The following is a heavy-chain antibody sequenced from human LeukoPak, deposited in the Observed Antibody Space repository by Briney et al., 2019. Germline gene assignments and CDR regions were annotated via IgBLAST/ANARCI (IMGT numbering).Heavy chain of an antibody. CDR2: IYTSGSA. CDR1: NGSISSYS. Sequence: SETLSLICSVSNGSISSYSWTWIRQPAGKGLEWIGRIYTSGSANYNPSLKSRVTMSEDTSKNQFSLKLSSVTAADTAVYYCARVGYSGYVRGPFDYWGQGTLVTVSS. J-gene: IGHJ4*02. V-gene: IGHV4-4*07. D-gene: IGHD5-12*01. CDR3: ARVGYSGYVRGPFDY.